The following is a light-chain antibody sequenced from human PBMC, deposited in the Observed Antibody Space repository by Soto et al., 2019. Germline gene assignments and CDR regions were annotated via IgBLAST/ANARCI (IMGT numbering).Light chain of an antibody. Sequence: QSVLTQPPSVSGAPGQRVTISCTGSSSNIGARYDVHWYQQLPGTAPKLLIYGNSNRPSGVPDRFSGSKSGTSASLAITGLQAEDDAAYYCQSYDSSLNAVVFGGGTKLTVL. V-gene: IGLV1-40*01. J-gene: IGLJ2*01. CDR2: GNS. CDR3: QSYDSSLNAVV. CDR1: SSNIGARYD.